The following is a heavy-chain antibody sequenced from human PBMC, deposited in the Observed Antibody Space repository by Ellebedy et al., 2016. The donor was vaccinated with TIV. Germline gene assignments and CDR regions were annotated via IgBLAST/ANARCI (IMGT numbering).Heavy chain of an antibody. V-gene: IGHV4-59*12. CDR1: GGSITTYF. CDR3: ARDFRGSYYDY. D-gene: IGHD1-26*01. CDR2: IHYSGST. Sequence: MPSETLSLTCTVSGGSITTYFWSWIRQPPGKGLEWIGYIHYSGSTNSNPSLKSRVTISVDTSKNHFSLKLSSVTAADTAVYYCARDFRGSYYDYWGQGTLVTVSS. J-gene: IGHJ4*02.